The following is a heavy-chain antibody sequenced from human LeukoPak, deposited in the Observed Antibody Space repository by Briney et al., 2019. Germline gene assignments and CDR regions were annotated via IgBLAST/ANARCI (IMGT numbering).Heavy chain of an antibody. V-gene: IGHV3-53*04. CDR3: ARVGDEVAYTRGYLDY. Sequence: PGGSLRLSCAASGFTFNTYSMNWVRQAPGKGLEWVSVIYMGGNTFYADSVKGRFTISGHTSKNTLYLQMNSLRAEDTAVYYCARVGDEVAYTRGYLDYWGQGTLVTVSS. CDR2: IYMGGNT. CDR1: GFTFNTYS. D-gene: IGHD3-16*01. J-gene: IGHJ4*02.